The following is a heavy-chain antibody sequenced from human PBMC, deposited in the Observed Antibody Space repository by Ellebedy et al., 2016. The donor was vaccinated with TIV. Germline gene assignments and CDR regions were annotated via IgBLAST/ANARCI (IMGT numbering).Heavy chain of an antibody. V-gene: IGHV3-7*01. CDR3: ARDYLALRYFDWQNNYYFDL. J-gene: IGHJ2*01. CDR2: IKQDGDEK. CDR1: GFTFSRYW. D-gene: IGHD3-9*01. Sequence: GESLKISCAASGFTFSRYWMSWVRQAPGKGLEWVANIKQDGDEKYYVESVKGRFTVSRDNVRDSLYLQMNSLRAEDTAMYFCARDYLALRYFDWQNNYYFDLWGRGALVTVSS.